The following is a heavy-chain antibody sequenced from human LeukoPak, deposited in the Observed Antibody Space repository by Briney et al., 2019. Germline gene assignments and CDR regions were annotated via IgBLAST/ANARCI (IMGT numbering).Heavy chain of an antibody. J-gene: IGHJ6*03. CDR2: ISYDGSNK. V-gene: IGHV3-30*01. D-gene: IGHD3-3*01. CDR3: ARDPEAYYDFWSRLYYYYYMDV. CDR1: GFTFSSYA. Sequence: GRSLRLSCAASGFTFSSYAMHWVCEAPGEGGGRVADISYDGSNKYYADSVKGRFTISRDNSKNTLYLQMNSLRAEDTAVYYCARDPEAYYDFWSRLYYYYYMDVWGKGTMVTVSS.